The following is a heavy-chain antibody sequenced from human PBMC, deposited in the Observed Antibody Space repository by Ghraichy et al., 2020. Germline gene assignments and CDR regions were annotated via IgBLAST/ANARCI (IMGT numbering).Heavy chain of an antibody. Sequence: GGSLRLSCAASGFTFSSYAMSWVRQAPGKGLEWVSAISGSGGSTYYADSVKGRFTISRDNSKNTLYLQMNSLRAEDTAVYYCAKDNLNGRWLQRPVLDFDYWGQGTLVTVSS. D-gene: IGHD5-24*01. V-gene: IGHV3-23*01. CDR3: AKDNLNGRWLQRPVLDFDY. CDR1: GFTFSSYA. J-gene: IGHJ4*02. CDR2: ISGSGGST.